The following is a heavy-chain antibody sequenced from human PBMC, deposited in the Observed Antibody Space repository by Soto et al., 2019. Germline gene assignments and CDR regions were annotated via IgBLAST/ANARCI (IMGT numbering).Heavy chain of an antibody. J-gene: IGHJ6*02. V-gene: IGHV3-49*04. CDR2: IRSKAYGGTT. Sequence: LRLSCTASGFTFGDYAMSWVRQAPGKGLEWVGFIRSKAYGGTTEYAASVKGRFTISRDDSKSIAYLQMNSLKTEDTAVYYCTRDSYYDFWSGYFADVYYYYGMDVWGQGTTVTVSS. CDR1: GFTFGDYA. D-gene: IGHD3-3*01. CDR3: TRDSYYDFWSGYFADVYYYYGMDV.